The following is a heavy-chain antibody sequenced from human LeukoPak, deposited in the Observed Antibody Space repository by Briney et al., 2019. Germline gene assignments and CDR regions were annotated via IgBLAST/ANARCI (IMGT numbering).Heavy chain of an antibody. J-gene: IGHJ4*02. CDR1: GGSVISGSYH. CDR3: ARDPGGSAKFGF. V-gene: IGHV4-61*01. CDR2: IYYSGNT. D-gene: IGHD3-10*01. Sequence: SETLSLTCTVSGGSVISGSYHWSWIRQPPGKGLEWIGYIYYSGNTNYNSSLKSRVTISVDTSKNQFSLKLSSVTAADTAVYYCARDPGGSAKFGFWGQGTLVTVSS.